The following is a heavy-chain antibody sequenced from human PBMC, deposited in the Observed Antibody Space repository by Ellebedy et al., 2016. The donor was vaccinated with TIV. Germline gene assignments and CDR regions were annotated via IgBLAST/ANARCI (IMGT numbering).Heavy chain of an antibody. CDR2: ISADSVNT. J-gene: IGHJ4*02. CDR3: AKGSSSGFTYDRVGFEY. CDR1: GFTFSSFA. D-gene: IGHD1-26*01. Sequence: GGSLRLSCAASGFTFSSFAMHWVRQAPGKGLEWLSVISADSVNTYHAGSVKGRFTITRDNSKNTLYLQMSRLSAEDTAVYYCAKGSSSGFTYDRVGFEYWGQGTLVTVSS. V-gene: IGHV3-23*01.